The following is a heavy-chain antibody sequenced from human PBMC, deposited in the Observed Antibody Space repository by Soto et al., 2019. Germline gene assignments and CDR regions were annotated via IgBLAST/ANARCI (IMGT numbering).Heavy chain of an antibody. D-gene: IGHD6-19*01. Sequence: QVQLVESGGGGVQPGRSLRLSCAASGFTFSSYGIHWVRQAPGKGLEWVAVISYDGRNKYYADSVKGRFAISRDNSRNTLYLQMSSLRAEDTAVYYCVKDGSSGWPYYYGLDVWGQGTTVIVSS. CDR2: ISYDGRNK. CDR1: GFTFSSYG. CDR3: VKDGSSGWPYYYGLDV. J-gene: IGHJ6*02. V-gene: IGHV3-30*18.